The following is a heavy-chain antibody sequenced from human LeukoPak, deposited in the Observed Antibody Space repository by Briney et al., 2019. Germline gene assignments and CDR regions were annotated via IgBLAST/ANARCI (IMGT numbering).Heavy chain of an antibody. CDR2: IKQDGSEK. CDR1: GFTFSSYW. D-gene: IGHD2-15*01. J-gene: IGHJ3*02. V-gene: IGHV3-7*01. Sequence: AGGSLGLSCAASGFTFSSYWMSWVRQAPGKGLEWVANIKQDGSEKYYVDSVKGRFTISRDNAKNSLYLQMNSLRAEDTAVYYCARRFVVVAAQDAFDIWGQGTMVTVSS. CDR3: ARRFVVVAAQDAFDI.